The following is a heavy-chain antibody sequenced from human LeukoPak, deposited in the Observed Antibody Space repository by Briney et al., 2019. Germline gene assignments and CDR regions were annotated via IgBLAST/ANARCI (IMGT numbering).Heavy chain of an antibody. Sequence: PSETLSLTCAVSGYSISGGYYWGWIRQPPGKGLEWIGSIYHSGTTYYNPSLKSRVTISVDTSKNQFSLKLSSVTAADTAVYYCTRVGVGATNPLRWGQGTLVTVSS. CDR3: TRVGVGATNPLR. J-gene: IGHJ4*02. D-gene: IGHD1-26*01. CDR2: IYHSGTT. V-gene: IGHV4-38-2*01. CDR1: GYSISGGYY.